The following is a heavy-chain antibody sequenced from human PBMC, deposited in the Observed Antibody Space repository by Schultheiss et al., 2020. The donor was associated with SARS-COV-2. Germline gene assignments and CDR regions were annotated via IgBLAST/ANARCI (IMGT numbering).Heavy chain of an antibody. V-gene: IGHV3-9*01. CDR3: ARESGTYDDXSLXF. D-gene: IGHD1-26*01. CDR2: XXWXXXXX. J-gene: IGHJ1*01. Sequence: SLKISCAASGFIFDDYAMHWVXXXXXXGLXXXXXXXWXXXXXXYVDSVXGRFXIXRXNAKKSLYXQMNSLRAEDTAVYYCARESGTYDDXSLXFWGQG. CDR1: GFIFDDYA.